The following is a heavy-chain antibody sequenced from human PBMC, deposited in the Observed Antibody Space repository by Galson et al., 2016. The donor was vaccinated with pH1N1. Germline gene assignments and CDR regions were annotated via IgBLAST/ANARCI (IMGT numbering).Heavy chain of an antibody. V-gene: IGHV4-61*10. CDR3: ATVLWFGELGGWFDP. CDR2: IYTSGST. Sequence: SETLSLTCTVSGGSISSGSYYWSWIRQPAGKGLEWIGYIYTSGSTNYNPSLKSRVTISVDTSKNQFSLKLTSVTAADTAVYFCATVLWFGELGGWFDPWGQGTLVTVSS. CDR1: GGSISSGSYY. D-gene: IGHD3-10*01. J-gene: IGHJ5*02.